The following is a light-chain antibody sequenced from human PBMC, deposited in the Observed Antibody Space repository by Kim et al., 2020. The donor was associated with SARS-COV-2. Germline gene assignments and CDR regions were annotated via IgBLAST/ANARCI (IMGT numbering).Light chain of an antibody. CDR2: KAS. CDR3: QEYYSYSRT. CDR1: QTVINW. V-gene: IGKV1-5*03. J-gene: IGKJ1*01. Sequence: DIQMTQSPSTLSASVGDRVTITCRASQTVINWLAWYQQKAGKAPKLLIYKASSLESGVPSRFSGSGSGTEFTLTITSLQPDDFATYFCQEYYSYSRTFGQGTKVEVK.